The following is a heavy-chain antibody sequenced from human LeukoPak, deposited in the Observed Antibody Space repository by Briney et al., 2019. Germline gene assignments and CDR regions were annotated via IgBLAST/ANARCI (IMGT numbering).Heavy chain of an antibody. V-gene: IGHV4-31*03. CDR2: IHPSGML. CDR1: GASFNSDDQY. CDR3: ARTGNYYGSGSYAAGANWFDP. Sequence: SQTLSLTCTVSGASFNSDDQYWNWIRQSPGKGLEWIGSIHPSGMLYNNPSLESRVTMSRDTSKNQFSLNLNSVTPEDTAVYYCARTGNYYGSGSYAAGANWFDPWGQGTLVTVSS. J-gene: IGHJ5*02. D-gene: IGHD3-10*01.